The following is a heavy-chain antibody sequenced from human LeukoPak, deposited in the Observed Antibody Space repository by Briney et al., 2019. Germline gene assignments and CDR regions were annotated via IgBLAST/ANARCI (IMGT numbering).Heavy chain of an antibody. CDR1: GFSFSSYW. J-gene: IGHJ3*02. Sequence: GGCLRLSCGASGFSFSSYWMHWVRQAPGKGLVWVSRINSDGNITSYADSVKGRFTISRDNAKNTLYLLMNSLRAEDTAVYYCARGSGYAVFDIWGQGTMVTVSS. D-gene: IGHD5-12*01. CDR3: ARGSGYAVFDI. V-gene: IGHV3-74*01. CDR2: INSDGNIT.